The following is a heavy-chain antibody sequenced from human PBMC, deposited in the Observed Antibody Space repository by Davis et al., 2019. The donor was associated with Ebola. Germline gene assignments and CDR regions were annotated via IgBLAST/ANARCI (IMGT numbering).Heavy chain of an antibody. CDR3: ARTAHIAGLHYGMDV. J-gene: IGHJ6*02. Sequence: GGSLRLSCAASGFTFSSYSMNWVRQAPGKGLEWVSYISSSSSTIYYADSVKDRFTISRDNAKNSLYLQMNSLRDEDTAVYYCARTAHIAGLHYGMDVWGQGTTVTVSS. V-gene: IGHV3-48*02. CDR1: GFTFSSYS. D-gene: IGHD6-13*01. CDR2: ISSSSSTI.